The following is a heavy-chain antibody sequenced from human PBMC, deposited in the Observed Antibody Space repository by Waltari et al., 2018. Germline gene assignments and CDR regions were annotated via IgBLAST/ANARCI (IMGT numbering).Heavy chain of an antibody. CDR2: LNHSGST. J-gene: IGHJ5*02. CDR3: ASSGNASKIQLWLRRGWFDP. Sequence: QVQLQQWGAGLLKPSETLSLTCAVYGGSFRGYYWSWIRQPPGKGLEGIGELNHSGSTNDNPSLKSRVTISVDTSKNQFSLKLSSVTAADTAVYYCASSGNASKIQLWLRRGWFDPWGQGTLVTVSS. CDR1: GGSFRGYY. D-gene: IGHD5-18*01. V-gene: IGHV4-34*01.